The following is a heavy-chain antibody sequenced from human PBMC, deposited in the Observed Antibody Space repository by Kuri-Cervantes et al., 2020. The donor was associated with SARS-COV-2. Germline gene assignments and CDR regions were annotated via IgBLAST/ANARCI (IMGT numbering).Heavy chain of an antibody. CDR3: ARASFDFWSGYYTGYYFDY. J-gene: IGHJ4*02. CDR2: IKQDGSEE. Sequence: GESLKISCAASGFIFSNYWMSWVRQAPGKGLERVANIKQDGSEEFYVDSVKGRFTVSRDNAKKSLFLQMNSLRAEDTAVYYCARASFDFWSGYYTGYYFDYWGQGSLVTVSS. V-gene: IGHV3-7*01. CDR1: GFIFSNYW. D-gene: IGHD3-3*01.